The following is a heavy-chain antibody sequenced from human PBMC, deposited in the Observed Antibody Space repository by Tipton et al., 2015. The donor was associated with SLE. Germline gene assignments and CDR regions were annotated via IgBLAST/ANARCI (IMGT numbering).Heavy chain of an antibody. D-gene: IGHD6-13*01. J-gene: IGHJ3*02. CDR2: ISSSGSTI. V-gene: IGHV3-48*03. Sequence: SLRLSCAASGFTFSSYEMNWVRQAPGKGLEWVSYISSSGSTIYYADSVKGRFTISRDNSKNSLYLQMNSLRTEDTALYYCAKALGSSWTFDAFDIWGQGTMVTVSS. CDR3: AKALGSSWTFDAFDI. CDR1: GFTFSSYE.